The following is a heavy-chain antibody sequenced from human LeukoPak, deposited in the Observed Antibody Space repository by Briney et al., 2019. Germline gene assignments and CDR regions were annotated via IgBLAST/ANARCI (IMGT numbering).Heavy chain of an antibody. CDR3: ARGRRDGYNLKYFDY. Sequence: SETLSLTCTVSGYSISSGYYWGWIRQPPGKGLEWIGSIYHSGSTYYNPSLKSRVTISVDTSKNQFSLKLSSVAAADTAVYHCARGRRDGYNLKYFDYWGQGTLVTVSS. J-gene: IGHJ4*02. V-gene: IGHV4-38-2*02. D-gene: IGHD5-24*01. CDR1: GYSISSGYY. CDR2: IYHSGST.